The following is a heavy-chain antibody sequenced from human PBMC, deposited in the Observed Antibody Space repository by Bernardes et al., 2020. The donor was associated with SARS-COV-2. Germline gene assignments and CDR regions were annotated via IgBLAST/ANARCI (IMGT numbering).Heavy chain of an antibody. V-gene: IGHV3-33*01. CDR1: GFTFSSYG. CDR3: ARGSRDYGDYVLFDI. D-gene: IGHD4-17*01. CDR2: IWYDGSDM. Sequence: GGSLRLSCVASGFTFSSYGMHWVRQAPGKGLEWVAVIWYDGSDMYHADSLKGRFTISRDNSRNTLYLQMNSLRAEDTAVYYCARGSRDYGDYVLFDIWGQGTLVTVSS. J-gene: IGHJ4*02.